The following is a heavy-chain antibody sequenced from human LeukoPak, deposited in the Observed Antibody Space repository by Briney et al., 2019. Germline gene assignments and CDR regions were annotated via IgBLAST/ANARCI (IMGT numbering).Heavy chain of an antibody. CDR1: GFTFNNYW. V-gene: IGHV3-74*01. CDR3: ARGAMTTVVDFDY. D-gene: IGHD4-23*01. J-gene: IGHJ4*02. CDR2: INSDGRST. Sequence: GGSLRLSYAASGFTFNNYWMHWVRQAPGKGLVWVSRINSDGRSTTYADSVKGRFTISRDNAKNTLYLQINSLRAEDTAVYYCARGAMTTVVDFDYWGQGTLVTVSS.